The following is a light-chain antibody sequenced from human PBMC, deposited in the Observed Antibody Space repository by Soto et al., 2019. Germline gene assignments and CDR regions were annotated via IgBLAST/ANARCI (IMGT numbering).Light chain of an antibody. Sequence: DIQVTQSPSSLAASVGDRVTITCRASQSIDSFLIWYQQKPGIAPKVLIRAPSALESGVPSRFSGSGSGTDFSLTIDSLQPEDFATYYCQQTYIVPYTFGQGTKLEIK. CDR2: APS. V-gene: IGKV1-39*01. CDR1: QSIDSF. J-gene: IGKJ2*01. CDR3: QQTYIVPYT.